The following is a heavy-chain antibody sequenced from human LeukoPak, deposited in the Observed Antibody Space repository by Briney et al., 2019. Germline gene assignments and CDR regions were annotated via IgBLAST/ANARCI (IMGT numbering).Heavy chain of an antibody. Sequence: ASVKVSCKASGYAFTSYGISWVRQAPGQGLEWMGWISAYNGNTNYAQKLQGRVTMTTDTSTSTAYMELRSLRSDETGVYYCAREGLRSIAARRGTRDYMDVWGKGTTVIVSS. V-gene: IGHV1-18*01. J-gene: IGHJ6*03. CDR1: GYAFTSYG. D-gene: IGHD6-6*01. CDR2: ISAYNGNT. CDR3: AREGLRSIAARRGTRDYMDV.